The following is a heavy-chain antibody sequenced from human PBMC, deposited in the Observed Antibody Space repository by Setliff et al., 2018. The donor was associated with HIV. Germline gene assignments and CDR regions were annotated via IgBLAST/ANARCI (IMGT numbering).Heavy chain of an antibody. V-gene: IGHV1-8*02. D-gene: IGHD2-21*01. CDR1: GYTFSSYD. Sequence: GASVKVSCKASGYTFSSYDINWVRQATGQGLEWMGWMNPNSGNTGYAQKFQGRVTMTRNTAISTAYMELRRLKSEDTAVYYCATSTLGWSDDASDIWGQGTMVTVSS. CDR2: MNPNSGNT. J-gene: IGHJ3*02. CDR3: ATSTLGWSDDASDI.